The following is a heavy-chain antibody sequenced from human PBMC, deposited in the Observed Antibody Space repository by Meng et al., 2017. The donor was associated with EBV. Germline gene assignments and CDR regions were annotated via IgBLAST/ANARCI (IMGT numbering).Heavy chain of an antibody. Sequence: QAQRQDSGPGLVTPSETLSLTCTVSGASVSGGTFHWSWIRQPPGKELQWIGYIYDGGTTIYNPSLKSRVTIFLDTSRNQFSLGLRSVTTADTAVYYCAKSSSSTPGVVDSWGQGTLVTVSS. V-gene: IGHV4-61*01. J-gene: IGHJ4*02. CDR1: GASVSGGTFH. D-gene: IGHD2-2*01. CDR2: IYDGGTT. CDR3: AKSSSSTPGVVDS.